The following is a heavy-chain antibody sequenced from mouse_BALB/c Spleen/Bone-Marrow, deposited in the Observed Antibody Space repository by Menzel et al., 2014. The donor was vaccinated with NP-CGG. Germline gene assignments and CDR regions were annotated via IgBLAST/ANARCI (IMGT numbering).Heavy chain of an antibody. CDR3: ARDENYDIYWYFDV. J-gene: IGHJ1*01. V-gene: IGHV7-3*02. CDR1: GFTFADYY. Sequence: EVKLVESGGGLVQPGGSLRLSCATSGFTFADYYMSWVRQTPGKALEWLGFIRNKANGYTTDYSVSVKGRFTIPRDNSQSILYLQMNTLRAEDSATYYCARDENYDIYWYFDVWGAGTTVTVSS. CDR2: IRNKANGYTT. D-gene: IGHD1-1*01.